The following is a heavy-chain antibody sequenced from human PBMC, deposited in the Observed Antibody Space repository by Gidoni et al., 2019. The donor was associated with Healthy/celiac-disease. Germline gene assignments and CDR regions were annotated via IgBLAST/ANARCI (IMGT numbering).Heavy chain of an antibody. CDR3: AKDRNGALDY. CDR2: ISYDGSNK. D-gene: IGHD4-17*01. V-gene: IGHV3-30*18. CDR1: GFTFSSYG. J-gene: IGHJ4*02. Sequence: QVQLVASGGGVVQPGRSLRLSCAAAGFTFSSYGMHWVRKAPGKGLEGVAVISYDGSNKYYADSVKGRFTISRDNSKNTLYLQMNSLRAEDTAVYYCAKDRNGALDYWGQGTLVTVSS.